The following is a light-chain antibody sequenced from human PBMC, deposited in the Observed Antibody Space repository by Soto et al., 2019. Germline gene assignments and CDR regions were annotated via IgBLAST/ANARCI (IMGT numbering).Light chain of an antibody. Sequence: QSVLTQPPSASGTPGQRVTISCSGSSSNIGSNTVNWYQQLPGTAPKLLIYSNNQRPSGVPDRFSGSKSGTSASLAISGLQSEDEDDYYCAAWDDSFWVFGGGTKLTVL. J-gene: IGLJ3*02. CDR2: SNN. CDR1: SSNIGSNT. CDR3: AAWDDSFWV. V-gene: IGLV1-44*01.